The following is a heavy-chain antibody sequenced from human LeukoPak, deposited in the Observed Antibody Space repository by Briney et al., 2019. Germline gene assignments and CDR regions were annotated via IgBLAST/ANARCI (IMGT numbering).Heavy chain of an antibody. Sequence: ASAKVSCKASGYTFPSYDINWVRQATGQGLEWMGWMSPNSGNTHYAQKFQGRVTMTRNTSISTAYMELSSLRSEDTAVYYCARAPGTRSDIWGQGTMVTVSS. CDR1: GYTFPSYD. CDR2: MSPNSGNT. J-gene: IGHJ3*02. CDR3: ARAPGTRSDI. V-gene: IGHV1-8*01.